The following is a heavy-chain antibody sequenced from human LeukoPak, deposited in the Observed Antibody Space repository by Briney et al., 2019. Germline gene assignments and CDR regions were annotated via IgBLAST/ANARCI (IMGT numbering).Heavy chain of an antibody. CDR1: GFTFSIYA. CDR3: ANSYYYDSSGFY. CDR2: ISGSCGST. J-gene: IGHJ4*02. V-gene: IGHV3-23*01. D-gene: IGHD3-22*01. Sequence: GGSLRLSCAASGFTFSIYAMSWVRHAPGKGLEWVSAISGSCGSTYYADSVKGRFTISRDNSKNTLYLQMNSLRAEDTAVYYCANSYYYDSSGFYWGQGTLVTVSS.